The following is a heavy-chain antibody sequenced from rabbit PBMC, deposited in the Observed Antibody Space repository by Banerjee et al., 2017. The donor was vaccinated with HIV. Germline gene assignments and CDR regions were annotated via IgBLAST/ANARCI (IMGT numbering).Heavy chain of an antibody. J-gene: IGHJ4*01. V-gene: IGHV1S40*01. CDR1: GFSFSSYW. CDR2: IVAGSSGST. D-gene: IGHD6-1*01. Sequence: QSLEEAGGGLVKPGGTLTLTCTASGFSFSSYWMWWVRQAPGKGLEWIACIVAGSSGSTYYANWAKGRFTISKTSSTTVTLQMASLTAADTATYFCARHAADNGYGYAINLWGPGTLVTVS. CDR3: ARHAADNGYGYAINL.